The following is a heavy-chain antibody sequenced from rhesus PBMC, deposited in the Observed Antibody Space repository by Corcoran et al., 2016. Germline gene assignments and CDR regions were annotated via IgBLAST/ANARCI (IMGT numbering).Heavy chain of an antibody. V-gene: IGHV4-147*01. Sequence: QVQLQQWGEGLVKPSETLSLTCAVYGDSISRNYWRWIRQPPGTGLELIGRIRGGGSTNYNPSLRSRVTISIDTSKNQFSLKVNSVTAADTAVYFCARERNYYDSSYPDYWGQGVLVTVSS. CDR1: GDSISRNY. J-gene: IGHJ4*01. CDR3: ARERNYYDSSYPDY. CDR2: IRGGGST. D-gene: IGHD3-28*01.